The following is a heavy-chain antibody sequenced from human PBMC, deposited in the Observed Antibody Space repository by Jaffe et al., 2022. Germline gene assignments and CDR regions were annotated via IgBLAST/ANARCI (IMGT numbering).Heavy chain of an antibody. J-gene: IGHJ5*02. CDR3: ARGTYYYGSGSSDNWFDP. V-gene: IGHV4-59*01. CDR2: IYYSGST. Sequence: QVQLQESGPGLVKPSETLSLTCTVSGGSISSYYWSWIRQPPGKGLEWIGYIYYSGSTNYNPSLKSRVTISVDTSKNQFSLKLSSVTAADTAVYYCARGTYYYGSGSSDNWFDPWGQGTLVTVSS. CDR1: GGSISSYY. D-gene: IGHD3-10*01.